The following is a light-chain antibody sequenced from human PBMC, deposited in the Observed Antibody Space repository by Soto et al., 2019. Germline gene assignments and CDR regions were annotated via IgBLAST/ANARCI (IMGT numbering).Light chain of an antibody. CDR1: QSISSW. CDR2: DAS. V-gene: IGKV1-5*01. J-gene: IGKJ1*01. CDR3: QQYNSYSRT. Sequence: DIQMTQSPSTLAASVGDRVTMTFRASQSISSWLAWYQQKPGKAPKLLIYDASSLESGVPSRFSGSGSGTEFTLTISSLQPDDFATYYCQQYNSYSRTFGQGTKV.